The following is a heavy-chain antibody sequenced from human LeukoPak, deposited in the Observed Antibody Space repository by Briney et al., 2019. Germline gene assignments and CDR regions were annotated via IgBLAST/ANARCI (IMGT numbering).Heavy chain of an antibody. CDR1: GYTFTGYY. CDR2: INPNSGGT. Sequence: GASVKVSCKASGYTFTGYYMHWVRQAPGQGLEWMGWINPNSGGTNYAQKLQGRVTMTTDTSTSTAYMELRSLRSDDTAVYYCARDPTRDDYGDYEVYYFDYWGQGTLVTVSS. D-gene: IGHD4-17*01. CDR3: ARDPTRDDYGDYEVYYFDY. V-gene: IGHV1-2*02. J-gene: IGHJ4*02.